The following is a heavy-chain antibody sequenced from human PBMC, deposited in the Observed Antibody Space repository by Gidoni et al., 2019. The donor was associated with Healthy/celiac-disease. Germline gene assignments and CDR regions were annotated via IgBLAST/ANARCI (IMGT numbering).Heavy chain of an antibody. CDR1: GFTFSSYW. CDR3: ARDRPIPRAKVLDY. D-gene: IGHD2-2*02. Sequence: EVQLVESGGGLVQPGGSLRLSCAASGFTFSSYWMSWVRQAPGKGLEWVANIKQDGSEKYYVDSVKGRFTISRDNAKNSLYLQMNSLRAEDTAVYYCARDRPIPRAKVLDYWGQGTLVTVSS. V-gene: IGHV3-7*01. CDR2: IKQDGSEK. J-gene: IGHJ4*02.